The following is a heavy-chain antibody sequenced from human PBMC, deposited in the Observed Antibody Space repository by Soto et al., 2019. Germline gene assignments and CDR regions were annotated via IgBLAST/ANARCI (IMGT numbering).Heavy chain of an antibody. V-gene: IGHV4-30-2*01. CDR1: GGSISSGGSS. CDR3: ARGAVVNFDS. J-gene: IGHJ4*02. CDR2: VYHSGST. D-gene: IGHD3-22*01. Sequence: TLSLSCAVSGGSISSGGSSWTWIRQPPGKGLEWIGYVYHSGSTHYNPSLKSRVTISVDRSKNQFSLKLTSLTAADTAVYYCARGAVVNFDSWGQGTLVTVSS.